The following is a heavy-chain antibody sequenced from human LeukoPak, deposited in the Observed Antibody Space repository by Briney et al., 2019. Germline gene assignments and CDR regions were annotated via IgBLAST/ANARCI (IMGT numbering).Heavy chain of an antibody. CDR3: ARNRGSTVITDHYYYYYMDV. D-gene: IGHD4-11*01. J-gene: IGHJ6*03. V-gene: IGHV4-34*01. CDR2: INHSGST. Sequence: PSETLSLTCAVYGGSFSGYYWSWIRQPPGKGLEWIGEINHSGSTNYNPSLKGRVTISVDTSKNQFSLKLSSVTAADTAVYYCARNRGSTVITDHYYYYYMDVWGKGTTVTVSS. CDR1: GGSFSGYY.